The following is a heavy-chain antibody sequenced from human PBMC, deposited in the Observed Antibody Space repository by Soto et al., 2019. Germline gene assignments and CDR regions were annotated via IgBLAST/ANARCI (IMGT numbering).Heavy chain of an antibody. V-gene: IGHV4-31*03. CDR3: ARVGISGTIDAFDI. J-gene: IGHJ3*02. D-gene: IGHD1-20*01. CDR2: IYYSGTS. CDR1: GGFISSGGYY. Sequence: QVQLQESGPGLVKPSQTLSLTCTVSGGFISSGGYYWSWIRQHPGKGLEWIGYIYYSGTSYYNASLKSRVTISVDTSKNQFSLKLSSVTAADTAVYYCARVGISGTIDAFDIWGQGTMVTVSS.